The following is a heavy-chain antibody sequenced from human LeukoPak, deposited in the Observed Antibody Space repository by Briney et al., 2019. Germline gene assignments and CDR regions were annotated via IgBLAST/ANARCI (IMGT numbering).Heavy chain of an antibody. CDR3: AFHPISSFDY. V-gene: IGHV1-46*01. D-gene: IGHD2-2*02. J-gene: IGHJ4*02. CDR2: INPSGGST. Sequence: ASVKVSCKASGYTFTSYYIHWVRQAPGQGLEWMGIINPSGGSTSYAQKFQGRVTMTRDTSTSTVYMELSSLRSEDTALYYCAFHPISSFDYWGQGTLVTVSS. CDR1: GYTFTSYY.